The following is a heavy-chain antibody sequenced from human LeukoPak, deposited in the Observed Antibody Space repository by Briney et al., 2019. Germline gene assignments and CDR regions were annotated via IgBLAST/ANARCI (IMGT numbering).Heavy chain of an antibody. D-gene: IGHD3-16*02. CDR2: IYYSGNA. CDR3: ARQNGDYVWGNYRPWYFDY. J-gene: IGHJ4*02. Sequence: SETLSLTCTVSGGSISSSSYYWGCIRQPPGKGLEWIGHIYYSGNAQYNPSLKSRVTMSVDTSKNQLSLKLSSVTAADTAVYYCARQNGDYVWGNYRPWYFDYWGQGTLVTVSS. V-gene: IGHV4-39*01. CDR1: GGSISSSSYY.